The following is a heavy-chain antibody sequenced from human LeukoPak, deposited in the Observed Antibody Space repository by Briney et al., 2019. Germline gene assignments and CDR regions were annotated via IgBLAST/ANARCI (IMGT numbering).Heavy chain of an antibody. CDR1: GFTFSSSA. J-gene: IGHJ3*02. CDR3: AKARLVVSSPSYAFDI. CDR2: ISGSSGST. Sequence: PGGSLRLSCAPSGFTFSSSAMSWVRQAPGKGLEWVSTISGSSGSTYYADSVKGRFTISRDNSKNTLYLQMNSLRAEDTAVYYCAKARLVVSSPSYAFDIWGQGTMVTASS. D-gene: IGHD3-22*01. V-gene: IGHV3-23*01.